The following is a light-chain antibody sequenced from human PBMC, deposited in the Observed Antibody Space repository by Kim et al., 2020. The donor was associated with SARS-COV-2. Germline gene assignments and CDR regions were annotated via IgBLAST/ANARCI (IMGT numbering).Light chain of an antibody. CDR3: QQYSSSPAT. V-gene: IGKV3-20*01. Sequence: PGKGATITSRDSQDVSSNCLAWSQQKPGQAPRLLIYGAYSRATGMPDRFSGSGSGTDFTLTITRLETEDFAVYYCQQYSSSPATFGQGTKVDLK. J-gene: IGKJ1*01. CDR2: GAY. CDR1: QDVSSNC.